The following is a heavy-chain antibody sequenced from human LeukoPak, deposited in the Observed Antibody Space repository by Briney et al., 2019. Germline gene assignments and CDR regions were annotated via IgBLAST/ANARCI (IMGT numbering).Heavy chain of an antibody. D-gene: IGHD5-18*01. V-gene: IGHV4-34*01. CDR1: GGSFSGYY. CDR3: ARGVGTAMAIDFDY. J-gene: IGHJ4*02. Sequence: SETLPLTCAVYGGSFSGYYWSWIRQPPGKGLEWIGEINHSGSTNYNPSLKSRVTISVDTSKNQFSLKLSSVTAADTAVYYCARGVGTAMAIDFDYWGQGTLVTVSS. CDR2: INHSGST.